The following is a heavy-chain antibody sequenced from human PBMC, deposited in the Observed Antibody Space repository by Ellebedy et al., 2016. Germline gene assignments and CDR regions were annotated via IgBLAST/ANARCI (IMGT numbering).Heavy chain of an antibody. CDR3: ARHLASSGLGWELLIWFDP. J-gene: IGHJ5*02. CDR2: IYYSGST. D-gene: IGHD1-26*01. Sequence: SETLSLTCTVSGGSISSSSYYWGWIRQPPGKGLEWIGSIYYSGSTYYNPSLKSRVTISVDTSKNQFSLKLSSVTAVDTAVYYCARHLASSGLGWELLIWFDPWGQGTLVTVSS. V-gene: IGHV4-39*01. CDR1: GGSISSSSYY.